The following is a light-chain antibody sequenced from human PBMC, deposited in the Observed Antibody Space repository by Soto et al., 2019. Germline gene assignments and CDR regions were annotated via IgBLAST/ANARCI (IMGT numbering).Light chain of an antibody. J-gene: IGKJ4*01. CDR3: QQLNSYPGLT. Sequence: DIQLTQAPSFLSAAVGDRGTITFLASQGISSYLAWYQQKPGKAPKLLIYAASTLQSGVPSRFSGSGSGTEFTLTISSLQPEDFATYYCQQLNSYPGLTFGGGTKVDIK. CDR1: QGISSY. CDR2: AAS. V-gene: IGKV1-9*01.